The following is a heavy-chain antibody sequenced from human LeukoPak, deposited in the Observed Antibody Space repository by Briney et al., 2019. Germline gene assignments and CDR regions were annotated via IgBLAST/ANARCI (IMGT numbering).Heavy chain of an antibody. CDR2: ISPSGGST. Sequence: ASVKVSCKAFGYTFTSNYMHWVRQAPGQGPEWMGVISPSGGSTTYAQKFQGRVTLTRDMSTSTDYLELSSLRSEDTAFYYCARVGDYSPRGWFDPWGQGTLVTVSS. J-gene: IGHJ5*02. CDR3: ARVGDYSPRGWFDP. D-gene: IGHD4-11*01. CDR1: GYTFTSNY. V-gene: IGHV1-46*01.